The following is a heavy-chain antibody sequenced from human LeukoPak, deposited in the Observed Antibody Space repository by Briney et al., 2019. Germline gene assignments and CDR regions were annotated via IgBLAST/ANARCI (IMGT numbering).Heavy chain of an antibody. CDR2: ISAYNGNT. CDR1: GYTFTSYG. J-gene: IGHJ4*02. Sequence: GASVKVPCKASGYTFTSYGISWVRQAPGQGLEWMGWISAYNGNTNYAQKLQGRVTMTTDTSTSTAYMELRSLRSDDTAVYYCARDSVGYYDILTGYYYPSRFDYWGQGTLVTVSS. CDR3: ARDSVGYYDILTGYYYPSRFDY. D-gene: IGHD3-9*01. V-gene: IGHV1-18*04.